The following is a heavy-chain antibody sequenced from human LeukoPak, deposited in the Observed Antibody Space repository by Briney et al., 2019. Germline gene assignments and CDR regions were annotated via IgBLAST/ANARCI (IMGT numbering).Heavy chain of an antibody. D-gene: IGHD2-21*01. CDR1: GFTFTRYT. CDR2: VLYDGSNK. V-gene: IGHV3-30*04. Sequence: GGSLRLSCAASGFTFTRYTMHWVPEAPRKGLEWVAVVLYDGSNKYYADSVKGRFTLSRDNSKNTLSLQMNTLRADDTAVYYCVRDNYGGILDFWGQGTLVTVSS. CDR3: VRDNYGGILDF. J-gene: IGHJ4*02.